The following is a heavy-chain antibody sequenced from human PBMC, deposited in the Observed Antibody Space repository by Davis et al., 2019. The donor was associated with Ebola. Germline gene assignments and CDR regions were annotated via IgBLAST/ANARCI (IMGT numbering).Heavy chain of an antibody. CDR3: ARDAKGFYYDISYAFDI. CDR2: TTVYNGDT. D-gene: IGHD3-22*01. J-gene: IGHJ3*02. CDR1: GYTFRMYG. V-gene: IGHV1-18*04. Sequence: ASVKVSCKASGYTFRMYGITWVRQAPGQGLEWMGWTTVYNGDTKYAQNLQGRVTMTTDTSTSTAYMELRSLRSEDTAVYYCARDAKGFYYDISYAFDIWGQGTMVTVSS.